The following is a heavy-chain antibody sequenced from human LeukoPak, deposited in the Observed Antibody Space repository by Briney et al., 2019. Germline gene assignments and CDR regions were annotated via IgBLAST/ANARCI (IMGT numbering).Heavy chain of an antibody. J-gene: IGHJ5*02. Sequence: GASLQISSAGSGSIFTSYWIGWVRPLAGKGEEWMGIIYTVDSDTKYNPSFQSHITISAKKSSSTAYLQWSSLKASATAMYYCARHEGYCRGGSCYPTDPWGQGTLVTVSS. CDR2: IYTVDSDT. D-gene: IGHD2-15*01. CDR1: GSIFTSYW. V-gene: IGHV5-51*01. CDR3: ARHEGYCRGGSCYPTDP.